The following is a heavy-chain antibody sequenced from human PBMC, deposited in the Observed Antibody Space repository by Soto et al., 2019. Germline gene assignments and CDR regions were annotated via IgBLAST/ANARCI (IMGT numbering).Heavy chain of an antibody. V-gene: IGHV3-66*01. CDR1: GFTVSSNY. D-gene: IGHD6-13*01. CDR3: ARGRTVAGAGTWFDP. Sequence: PGGSLRLSCAASGFTVSSNYMSWVRQAPGKGLEWVSAISGSGGSTYYADSVKGRFTISRDSSKNTLSLQMNSLRVEDTAVYYCARGRTVAGAGTWFDPSGQGILVTVSS. J-gene: IGHJ5*02. CDR2: ISGSGGST.